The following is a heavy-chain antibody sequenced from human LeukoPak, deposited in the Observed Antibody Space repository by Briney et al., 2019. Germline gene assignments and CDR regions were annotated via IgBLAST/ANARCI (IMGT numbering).Heavy chain of an antibody. D-gene: IGHD4-17*01. V-gene: IGHV3-48*02. Sequence: GGSLRLSCAASGFTFSSYSMNWVRQAPGKGLEWVSYISSSNNTIHYADSVKGRFTISRDYATNSLYLQMSSLRDEDTAVYYCARDRYGDYVSDYWGQGTLVTVSS. CDR3: ARDRYGDYVSDY. CDR2: ISSSNNTI. CDR1: GFTFSSYS. J-gene: IGHJ4*02.